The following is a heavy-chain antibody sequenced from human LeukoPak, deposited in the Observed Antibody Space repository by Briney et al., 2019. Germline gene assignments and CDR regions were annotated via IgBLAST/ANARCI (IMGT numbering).Heavy chain of an antibody. V-gene: IGHV4-39*01. J-gene: IGHJ4*02. D-gene: IGHD3-10*01. CDR3: ARFRGVVSSSLLDF. Sequence: SETLSLTCTVSGDSISSCGYYWGWIRQTRGKGLEWIGIIHFSGTTYYNPSLKSRVTISVDTSKNQFSLRLPSVTAADTAVYYCARFRGVVSSSLLDFWGQGTLVTVSS. CDR2: IHFSGTT. CDR1: GDSISSCGYY.